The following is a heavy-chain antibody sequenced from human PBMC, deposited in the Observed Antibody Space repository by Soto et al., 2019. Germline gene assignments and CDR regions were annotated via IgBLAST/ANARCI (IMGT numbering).Heavy chain of an antibody. V-gene: IGHV3-9*01. CDR3: AKGMRVVVAANYYYYMDV. CDR2: ISWNSGSI. D-gene: IGHD2-15*01. CDR1: GFTFDDYA. Sequence: EVQLVESGGGLVQPGRSLRLSCAASGFTFDDYAMHWVRQAPGKGLEWVSGISWNSGSIGYADSVKGRFTISRDNAKNSLYLQMNSLRAEDTALYYCAKGMRVVVAANYYYYMDVWGKGTTVTVSS. J-gene: IGHJ6*03.